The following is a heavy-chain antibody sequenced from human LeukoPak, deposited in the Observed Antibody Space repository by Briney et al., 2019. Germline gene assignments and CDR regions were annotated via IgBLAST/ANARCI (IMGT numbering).Heavy chain of an antibody. V-gene: IGHV1-8*02. Sequence: ASVKVSCKASGYTFTSYDINWVRQASGQGLEWMGWMSPKSGKTGYAQKFQGRVTITRDTSISTAYMELSSLGSEDTAVYYCTPYNYWGQGTLVTVSS. CDR1: GYTFTSYD. D-gene: IGHD2-21*01. CDR2: MSPKSGKT. J-gene: IGHJ4*02. CDR3: TPYNY.